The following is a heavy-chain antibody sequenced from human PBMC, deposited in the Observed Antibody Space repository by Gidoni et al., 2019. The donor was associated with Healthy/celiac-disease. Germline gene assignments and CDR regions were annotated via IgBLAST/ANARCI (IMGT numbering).Heavy chain of an antibody. J-gene: IGHJ5*02. CDR3: AKDRVVVPAANWFDP. CDR1: GFTFRSYG. Sequence: QVQLVASGGGVVQPGRSLRLSCAASGFTFRSYGMHWVRQAPGKGLEWVAVISYDGSNKYYADSVKGRFTISRDNSKNTLYLQMNSLRAEDTAVYYCAKDRVVVPAANWFDPWGQGTLVTVSS. CDR2: ISYDGSNK. V-gene: IGHV3-30*18. D-gene: IGHD2-2*01.